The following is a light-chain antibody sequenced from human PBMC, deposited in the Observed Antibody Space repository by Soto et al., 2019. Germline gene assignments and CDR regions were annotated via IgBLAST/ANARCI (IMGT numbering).Light chain of an antibody. CDR3: CSFAGRSTHVV. CDR1: SSDVGSYNL. CDR2: EGS. V-gene: IGLV2-23*01. Sequence: QSALTQPASVSGSPGQSITISCTGTSSDVGSYNLVSWYQHHPGKAPKLMIYEGSKRPSGVSTRFSGSKSGNTASLTISGLQAEDEADYYCCSFAGRSTHVVFGGGTKLTVL. J-gene: IGLJ2*01.